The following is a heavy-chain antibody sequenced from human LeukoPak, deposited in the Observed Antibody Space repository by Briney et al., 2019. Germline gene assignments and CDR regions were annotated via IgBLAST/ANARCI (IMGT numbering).Heavy chain of an antibody. V-gene: IGHV3-23*01. Sequence: GGSLRLSCAASGFTFSSYAMSWVRQAPGKGLEWVSAISGSGGSTYYADSVKGRFTISRDNSKNTLYLQMNSLSAEDTAVYYCATKTLFLFDYWGQGTLVTVSS. J-gene: IGHJ4*02. CDR3: ATKTLFLFDY. CDR2: ISGSGGST. CDR1: GFTFSSYA.